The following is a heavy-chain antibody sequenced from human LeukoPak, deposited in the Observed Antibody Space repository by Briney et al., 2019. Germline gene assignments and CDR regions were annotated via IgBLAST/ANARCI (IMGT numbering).Heavy chain of an antibody. CDR1: GGSISSSSYY. J-gene: IGHJ4*02. D-gene: IGHD4-17*01. V-gene: IGHV4-39*07. CDR2: IYYSGST. Sequence: SETLSLTCTVSGGSISSSSYYWGWIRQPPGKGLEWIGSIYYSGSTYYNPSLKSRVTISVDTSKNQFSLKLSSVTAADTAVYYCARVVYGDSSKDFDYWGQGTLVTVSS. CDR3: ARVVYGDSSKDFDY.